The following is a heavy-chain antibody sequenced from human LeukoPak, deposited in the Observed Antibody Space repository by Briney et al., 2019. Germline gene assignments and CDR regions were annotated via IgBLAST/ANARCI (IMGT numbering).Heavy chain of an antibody. D-gene: IGHD2-21*02. CDR3: ARRDYCGGDCYYFDY. Sequence: SETLSLTCTVSGGSISSSSYYWGWIRQPPGKGLEWIGSIYYSGSTYYNPSLKSRVTISVDSSKNQFSLKLSYVTAADTAVYYCARRDYCGGDCYYFDYWGQGTLVTVSS. CDR2: IYYSGST. V-gene: IGHV4-39*01. J-gene: IGHJ4*02. CDR1: GGSISSSSYY.